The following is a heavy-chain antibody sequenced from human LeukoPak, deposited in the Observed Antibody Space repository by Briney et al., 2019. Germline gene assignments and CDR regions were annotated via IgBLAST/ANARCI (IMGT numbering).Heavy chain of an antibody. D-gene: IGHD2-2*01. CDR1: GFTFSSYN. Sequence: GGSLRLSCAASGFTFSSYNMNWVRQAPGKGLEWVSYISSSSSYIYYADSVKGRFTISRDNAKNSLYLQMNSLRAEDTAVYYCARAAVVPAAIGWFDPWGQGTLVTVSS. CDR3: ARAAVVPAAIGWFDP. CDR2: ISSSSSYI. V-gene: IGHV3-21*01. J-gene: IGHJ5*02.